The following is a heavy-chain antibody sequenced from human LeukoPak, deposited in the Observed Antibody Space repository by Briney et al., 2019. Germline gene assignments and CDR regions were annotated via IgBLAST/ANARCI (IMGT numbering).Heavy chain of an antibody. Sequence: GGSLRLSCAASGSTFSNYARSWVREAPGKGLEWVSAVSGSGGSTYYADSVKGRFTISRDNSKNTLHLQMNSLRAEDTAVYYCARGTTIFAVVSYPDYWGQGTLVTVSS. J-gene: IGHJ4*02. CDR3: ARGTTIFAVVSYPDY. CDR2: VSGSGGST. V-gene: IGHV3-23*01. D-gene: IGHD3-3*01. CDR1: GSTFSNYA.